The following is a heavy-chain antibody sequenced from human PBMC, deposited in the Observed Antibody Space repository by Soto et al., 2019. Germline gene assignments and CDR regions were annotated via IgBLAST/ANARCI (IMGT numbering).Heavy chain of an antibody. Sequence: EVQLVESGGGLVQPGRSLRLSCAASGFTFDDYAMHWVRQVPGKGLEWVSGINWNSSSIGYGDPVKGRFAISRDNAKNSLPLQMNSLSAEDTAFYYCVKDESINWYSGHFRHWGQGTLVTVSS. J-gene: IGHJ1*01. CDR3: VKDESINWYSGHFRH. CDR1: GFTFDDYA. D-gene: IGHD6-13*01. CDR2: INWNSSSI. V-gene: IGHV3-9*01.